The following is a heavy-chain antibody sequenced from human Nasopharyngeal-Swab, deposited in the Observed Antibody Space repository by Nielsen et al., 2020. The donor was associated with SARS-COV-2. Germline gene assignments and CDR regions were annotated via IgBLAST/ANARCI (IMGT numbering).Heavy chain of an antibody. D-gene: IGHD3-22*01. CDR3: ARERTPRPPGIVVGLDAFDI. Sequence: SGKVSCKASGGTFSSYAISWVRQAPGQGLEWMGGIIPIFGTANYAQKFQGRVTITADKSTSTAYMELSSLRSEDTAVYYCARERTPRPPGIVVGLDAFDIWGQGTMVTVSS. CDR1: GGTFSSYA. V-gene: IGHV1-69*06. CDR2: IIPIFGTA. J-gene: IGHJ3*02.